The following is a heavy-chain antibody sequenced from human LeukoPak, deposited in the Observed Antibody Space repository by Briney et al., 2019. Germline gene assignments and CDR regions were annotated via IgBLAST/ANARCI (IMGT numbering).Heavy chain of an antibody. V-gene: IGHV3-9*01. J-gene: IGHJ4*02. CDR3: AKDIWQQLALFDY. CDR1: GFTFADYA. CDR2: ISWNSGTI. D-gene: IGHD6-13*01. Sequence: GGSLRLSCAASGFTFADYAMHWVRQAPGKGLEWVSGISWNSGTIGYTDSVKGRFTISRDNAKNSLYLQMNSLRAEDTALYYCAKDIWQQLALFDYWGQGTLVTVSS.